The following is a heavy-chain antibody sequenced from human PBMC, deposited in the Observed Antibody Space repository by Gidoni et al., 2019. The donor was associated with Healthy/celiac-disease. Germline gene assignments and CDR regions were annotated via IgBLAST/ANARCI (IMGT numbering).Heavy chain of an antibody. D-gene: IGHD2-15*01. J-gene: IGHJ6*02. Sequence: EVQLVESGGGLVKPGGSLRLSCAASGSTFSSYSMNWVRQAPGKGLEWGSSISSSSSYIYYADSVKGRFTISRDNAKNSLYLQMNSLRAEDTAVYYCARGLVAATRLGYYYYGMDVWGQGTTVTVSS. V-gene: IGHV3-21*01. CDR1: GSTFSSYS. CDR2: ISSSSSYI. CDR3: ARGLVAATRLGYYYYGMDV.